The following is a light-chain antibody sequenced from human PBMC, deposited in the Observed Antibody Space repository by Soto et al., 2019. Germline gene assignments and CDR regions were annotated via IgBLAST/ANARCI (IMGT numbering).Light chain of an antibody. CDR3: AAWDASLGGFYV. Sequence: QSALTQPPSASGSPGQSVAISCTGTSSDVGGYNYVSWYQQHPGKAPKLMIYEVNKRPSGVPDRFSGSKSGNTASLTVSGLQAEDEADYFCAAWDASLGGFYVFGTGTKLTVL. J-gene: IGLJ1*01. CDR1: SSDVGGYNY. CDR2: EVN. V-gene: IGLV2-8*01.